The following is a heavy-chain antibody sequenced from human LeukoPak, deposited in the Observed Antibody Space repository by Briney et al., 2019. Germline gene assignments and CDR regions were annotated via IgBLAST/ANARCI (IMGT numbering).Heavy chain of an antibody. CDR3: AKALPHLIRGVSAFDY. J-gene: IGHJ4*02. CDR2: ISSSGGDT. V-gene: IGHV3-23*01. CDR1: GFTFSNYS. D-gene: IGHD3-10*01. Sequence: GGSLRLSCAASGFTFSNYSMSWVRQAPGKGLEWVSTISSSGGDTYYADSVKCRFTISRDNSKNTLYLQVNSLRAEDTAVFYCAKALPHLIRGVSAFDYWGQGTLITVSS.